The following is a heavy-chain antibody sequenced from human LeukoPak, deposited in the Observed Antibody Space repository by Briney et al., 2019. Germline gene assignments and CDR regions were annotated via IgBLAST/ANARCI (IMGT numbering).Heavy chain of an antibody. CDR1: GGSISSSSYY. D-gene: IGHD3-10*01. CDR3: ARGWFGDFNYYYYYGMDV. CDR2: IYYSGST. V-gene: IGHV4-61*01. J-gene: IGHJ6*02. Sequence: SETLSLTCTVSGGSISSSSYYWSWIRQPPGKGLEWIGYIYYSGSTNYNPSLKSRVTISVDTSKNQFSLKLSSVTAADTAVYYCARGWFGDFNYYYYYGMDVWGQGTTVTVSS.